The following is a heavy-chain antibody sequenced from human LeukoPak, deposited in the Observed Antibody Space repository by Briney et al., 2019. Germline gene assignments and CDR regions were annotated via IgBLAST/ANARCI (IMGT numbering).Heavy chain of an antibody. D-gene: IGHD1-14*01. CDR2: INHSGST. J-gene: IGHJ4*02. CDR3: ARHGTISSESYFDY. V-gene: IGHV4-34*01. CDR1: GGSFSGYY. Sequence: SETLSLTCAVYGGSFSGYYWSWIRQPPGKGLEWIGEINHSGSTNYNPSLKSRVTISVDTSKNQVSLRLSSVTAADTAVYYCARHGTISSESYFDYWGQGALVTVSS.